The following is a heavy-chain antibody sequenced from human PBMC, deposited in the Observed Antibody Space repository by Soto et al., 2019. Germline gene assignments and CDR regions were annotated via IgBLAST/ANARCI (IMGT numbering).Heavy chain of an antibody. CDR3: ASRMGSGKYYFDY. D-gene: IGHD3-10*01. CDR1: GGSFSDYY. CDR2: INHSGST. J-gene: IGHJ4*02. V-gene: IGHV4-34*01. Sequence: QVQLQQWGAGLLKPSETLSLTCAIYGGSFSDYYWSWIRQSPGKGLEWIGEINHSGSTNYNPSHRSRVTISIDTSKHQFSLKLSSVTAADTAVFYCASRMGSGKYYFDYWGRGTPVIVSS.